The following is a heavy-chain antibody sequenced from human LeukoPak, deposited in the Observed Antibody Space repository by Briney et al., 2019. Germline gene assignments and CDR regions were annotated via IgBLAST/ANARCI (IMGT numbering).Heavy chain of an antibody. CDR1: GFTFSNYA. J-gene: IGHJ6*02. D-gene: IGHD2/OR15-2a*01. Sequence: GSLRLSCAASGFTFSNYAMNWVRQAPGKGLEWVSTLSGSGGSTYYGDSVKGRFTISRDNSKNTLYLQMNSLRAEDTAVYYCAKEGFSDYYYYGMDVWGQGATVTVSS. V-gene: IGHV3-23*01. CDR2: LSGSGGST. CDR3: AKEGFSDYYYYGMDV.